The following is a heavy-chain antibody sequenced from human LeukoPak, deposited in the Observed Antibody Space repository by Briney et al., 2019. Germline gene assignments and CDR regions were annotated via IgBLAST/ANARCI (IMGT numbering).Heavy chain of an antibody. Sequence: ASVKVSCKASGYTFTGYYMHWVRQAPGQGLEWMGWINPNSGGTNYAQKFQGRVTMTRDTSISTAYMELSRLRSDDTAVYYCAREPYYDFWSGGAFDIWGQGTMVTVSS. CDR3: AREPYYDFWSGGAFDI. CDR2: INPNSGGT. D-gene: IGHD3-3*01. V-gene: IGHV1-2*02. CDR1: GYTFTGYY. J-gene: IGHJ3*02.